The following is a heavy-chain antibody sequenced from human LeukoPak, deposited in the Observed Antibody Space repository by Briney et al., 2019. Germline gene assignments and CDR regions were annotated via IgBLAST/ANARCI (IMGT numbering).Heavy chain of an antibody. CDR2: LSGSGYNT. Sequence: GGSLRLSCAASGFTFSSHALSWVRQAPGKGLEWVSSLSGSGYNTCYADSGKGRFTISRDNSKNTVYLQMNSLRAEDTAVYYCAKDPYGTRYIDYCGQGTLVTVSS. J-gene: IGHJ4*02. CDR3: AKDPYGTRYIDY. V-gene: IGHV3-23*01. D-gene: IGHD2-2*01. CDR1: GFTFSSHA.